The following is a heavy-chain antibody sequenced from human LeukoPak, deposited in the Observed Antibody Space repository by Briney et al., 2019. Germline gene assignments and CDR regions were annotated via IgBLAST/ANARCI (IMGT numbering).Heavy chain of an antibody. Sequence: GGSLRLSCAASGLTFSSYAMSWVRQAPGKGLEWVSAIIGSGGSTYYADSVKGRFTISRDNSKDTLYLQMNSLKADDTAVYYCAKEPYSYGYYGFDYWGQGTPVTVSS. CDR3: AKEPYSYGYYGFDY. CDR1: GLTFSSYA. V-gene: IGHV3-23*01. CDR2: IIGSGGST. J-gene: IGHJ4*02. D-gene: IGHD5-18*01.